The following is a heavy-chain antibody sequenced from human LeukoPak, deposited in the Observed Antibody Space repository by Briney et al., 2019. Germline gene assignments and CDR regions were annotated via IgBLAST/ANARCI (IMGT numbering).Heavy chain of an antibody. CDR3: ARVGSREMATIGWLDP. D-gene: IGHD5-24*01. V-gene: IGHV1-2*02. CDR1: GYTFTGYY. CDR2: INPNSGGT. Sequence: GASVKVSCKASGYTFTGYYMHWVRQAPGQGLEWMGWINPNSGGTNYAQKFQGRVTMTRDTSISTAYMELSSLRSDDTSVYYCARVGSREMATIGWLDPWGQGTLVTVSS. J-gene: IGHJ5*02.